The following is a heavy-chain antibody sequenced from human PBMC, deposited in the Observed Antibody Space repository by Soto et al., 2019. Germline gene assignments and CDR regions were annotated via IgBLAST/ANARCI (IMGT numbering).Heavy chain of an antibody. V-gene: IGHV4-34*01. J-gene: IGHJ4*02. CDR2: INHSGST. D-gene: IGHD3-3*01. CDR1: GGSFSGYY. Sequence: SETLYLTCAVYGGSFSGYYWRWIRQPPGKGLEGIGKINHSGSTNYNPSLKSRVTISVDTPKNQFSLKLSSVTAADTAVYYCARGALLIPGIFHPSRSLGFFDYWGQGTLVTVSS. CDR3: ARGALLIPGIFHPSRSLGFFDY.